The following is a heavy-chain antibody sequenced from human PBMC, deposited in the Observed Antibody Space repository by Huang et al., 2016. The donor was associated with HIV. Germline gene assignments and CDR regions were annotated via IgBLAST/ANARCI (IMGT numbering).Heavy chain of an antibody. V-gene: IGHV1-24*01. CDR2: FEPEEGET. D-gene: IGHD2-15*01. CDR1: GYTVSELS. CDR3: ATSTPDVGAGVLRSAFDI. J-gene: IGHJ3*02. Sequence: QVQLVESGAELKKPGASVRVSCKVSGYTVSELSLHWVRQAPEEGLEWRGGFEPEEGETSYAQRLQGRVTMTEDTSTDTAYMELSSLRPEDTVVYYCATSTPDVGAGVLRSAFDIWGQGTMVTVSS.